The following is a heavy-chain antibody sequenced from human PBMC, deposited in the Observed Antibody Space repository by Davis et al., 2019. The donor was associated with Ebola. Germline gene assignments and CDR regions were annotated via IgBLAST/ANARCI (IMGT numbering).Heavy chain of an antibody. CDR2: TYYRSKWYN. V-gene: IGHV6-1*01. J-gene: IGHJ6*02. CDR3: ARSYYDFWSGGYYYYGMDV. Sequence: SQTLSLTCAISGDSVSSNSAAWNWIRQSPSRGLEWLGRTYYRSKWYNDYAVSVKSRITINPDTSKNQFPLQLNSVTPEDTAVYYCARSYYDFWSGGYYYYGMDVWGQGTTVTVSS. D-gene: IGHD3-3*01. CDR1: GDSVSSNSAA.